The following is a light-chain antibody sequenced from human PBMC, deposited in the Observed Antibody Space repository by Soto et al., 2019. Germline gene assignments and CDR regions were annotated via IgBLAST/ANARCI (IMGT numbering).Light chain of an antibody. CDR2: GNT. Sequence: QSVLTQPPSVSGAPGQRVTISFIGSISNIGAGYDVHWYQQFPGTAPKLLIHGNTNRPSGVPDRFSGSKSGTSASLAITGLQAEDEADYYCQSYDSSLINSVFGGGTKLTVL. V-gene: IGLV1-40*01. CDR3: QSYDSSLINSV. CDR1: ISNIGAGYD. J-gene: IGLJ3*02.